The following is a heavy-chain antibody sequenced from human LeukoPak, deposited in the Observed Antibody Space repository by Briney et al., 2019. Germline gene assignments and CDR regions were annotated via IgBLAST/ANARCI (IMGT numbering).Heavy chain of an antibody. Sequence: TSETLSLTCAVYGGSFSDYYWSWISQPPGKGLEWIGEVNHSGSTNYNPSLKSRVTISVDTSKNQFSLKLSSVTAADTAVYYCARGGYSYGCGYWGQGNLVTVSS. V-gene: IGHV4-34*01. D-gene: IGHD5-18*01. J-gene: IGHJ4*02. CDR3: ARGGYSYGCGY. CDR2: VNHSGST. CDR1: GGSFSDYY.